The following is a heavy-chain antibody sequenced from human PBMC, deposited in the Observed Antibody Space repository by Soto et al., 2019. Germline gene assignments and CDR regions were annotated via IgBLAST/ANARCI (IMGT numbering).Heavy chain of an antibody. Sequence: PGLALRVPWAASRGTFDRYALHLVRLAPGKGLDWVAVISYDGNNKYYADSVKGRFTISRDNSENTLYLQMNSLRAEDTAVYYCARDAPSFYQHSRGSFDYWGTGTLGTLFS. CDR3: ARDAPSFYQHSRGSFDY. CDR2: ISYDGNNK. CDR1: RGTFDRYA. D-gene: IGHD3-22*01. V-gene: IGHV3-30*14. J-gene: IGHJ4*01.